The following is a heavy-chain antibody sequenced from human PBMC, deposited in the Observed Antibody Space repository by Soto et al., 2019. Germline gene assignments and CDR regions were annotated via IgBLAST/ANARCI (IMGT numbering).Heavy chain of an antibody. J-gene: IGHJ3*02. V-gene: IGHV4-39*01. CDR2: IYYSGST. CDR3: ARLRDDYGDSILSGRTEHAFDI. D-gene: IGHD4-17*01. Sequence: SETLSLTCTVSGGSISSSSYYWGWIRQPPGKGLEWIGSIYYSGSTYYNPSLKSRVTISVDTSKNQFSLKLSSVTAADTAVYYCARLRDDYGDSILSGRTEHAFDIWGQGTMVTVSS. CDR1: GGSISSSSYY.